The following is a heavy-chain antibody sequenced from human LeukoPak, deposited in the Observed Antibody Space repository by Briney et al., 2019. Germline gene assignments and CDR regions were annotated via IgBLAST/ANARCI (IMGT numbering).Heavy chain of an antibody. J-gene: IGHJ4*02. CDR3: ARGGYYGSGSYYFH. CDR2: IYSGGST. V-gene: IGHV3-66*01. D-gene: IGHD3-10*01. Sequence: GGSLRLSCAASGFTVSSNYMSWVRQAPGKGLEWVSVIYSGGSTYYADSVKGRFTISRDNSKNTLYLQMNSLRAEDTAVYYCARGGYYGSGSYYFHWGQGTLVTVSS. CDR1: GFTVSSNY.